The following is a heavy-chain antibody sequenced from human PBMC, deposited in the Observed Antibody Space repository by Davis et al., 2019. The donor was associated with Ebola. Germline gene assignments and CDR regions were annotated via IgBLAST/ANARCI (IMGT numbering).Heavy chain of an antibody. CDR2: ISYDGSNK. D-gene: IGHD6-6*01. Sequence: GESLKISCAASGFTFSTYAMHWVRQAPGKGLEWVAVISYDGSNKYYADSVKDRFTISRDNSKNTLYLQMNSLRAEDTAVYYCARGRGIAARRFDYWGQGTLVTVSS. J-gene: IGHJ4*02. V-gene: IGHV3-30-3*01. CDR1: GFTFSTYA. CDR3: ARGRGIAARRFDY.